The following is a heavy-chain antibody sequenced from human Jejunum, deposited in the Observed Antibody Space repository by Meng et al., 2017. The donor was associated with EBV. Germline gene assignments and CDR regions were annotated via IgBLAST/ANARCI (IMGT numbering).Heavy chain of an antibody. Sequence: QVQLAQSAGEVKKLGASVKISCKVSGNSFNSYGITWVRQAPGQGLEWMGWISAYNGNTKYGEKFQDRVTVTRDRSTSTSYMEVRSLRSDDTAVYFCASGGVVVAGSYYFDSWGLGTLVTVSS. CDR3: ASGGVVVAGSYYFDS. CDR1: GNSFNSYG. D-gene: IGHD6-19*01. J-gene: IGHJ4*01. V-gene: IGHV1-18*01. CDR2: ISAYNGNT.